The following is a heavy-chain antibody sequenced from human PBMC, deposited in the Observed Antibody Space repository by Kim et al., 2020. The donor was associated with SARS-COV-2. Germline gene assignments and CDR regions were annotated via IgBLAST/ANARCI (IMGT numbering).Heavy chain of an antibody. CDR1: GFTFDDYG. D-gene: IGHD2-15*01. CDR3: ARKMAAGEGGYYYYGLDG. Sequence: GGSLRLSCAASGFTFDDYGMSWVRQVPGKGLEWVADITWNGDTTNYADSVKGRFTITRDNANNSLFLQANSLRGDDTTLYYCARKMAAGEGGYYYYGLDGWGPGTTVTVYS. V-gene: IGHV3-20*04. CDR2: ITWNGDTT. J-gene: IGHJ6*02.